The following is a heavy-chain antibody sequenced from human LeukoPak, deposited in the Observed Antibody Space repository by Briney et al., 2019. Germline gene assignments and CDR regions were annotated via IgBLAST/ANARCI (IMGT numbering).Heavy chain of an antibody. Sequence: GASVKVSCKASGGTFSSYAISWVRQAPGQGLEWMGRIIPILGIANYAQKFQGRVTITADKSTSTAYMELSSLRSEDTAVYYCARPLWSGSPYAFDIWGQGTMVTVSS. CDR2: IIPILGIA. J-gene: IGHJ3*02. CDR3: ARPLWSGSPYAFDI. D-gene: IGHD3-3*01. CDR1: GGTFSSYA. V-gene: IGHV1-69*04.